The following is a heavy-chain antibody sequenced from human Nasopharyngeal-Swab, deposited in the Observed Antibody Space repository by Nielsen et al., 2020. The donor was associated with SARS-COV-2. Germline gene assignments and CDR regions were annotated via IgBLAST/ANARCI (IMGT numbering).Heavy chain of an antibody. D-gene: IGHD3-16*01. J-gene: IGHJ4*02. CDR1: GFTVSSNY. Sequence: GESLKISCAASGFTVSSNYMSWVRQAPGKGLEWVSVIYSGGSTYYADSVKSRFTISRDNSKNTLYLQMNSLRAEDTAVYYCARGGGDDYVWGSYNYYFDYWGQGTLVTVSS. V-gene: IGHV3-53*01. CDR3: ARGGGDDYVWGSYNYYFDY. CDR2: IYSGGST.